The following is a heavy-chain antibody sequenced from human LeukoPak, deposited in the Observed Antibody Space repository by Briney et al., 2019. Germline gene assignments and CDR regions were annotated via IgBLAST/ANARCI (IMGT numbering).Heavy chain of an antibody. CDR1: GGSISSSSYY. V-gene: IGHV4-39*07. CDR2: IYYSGST. CDR3: ARGRRRGFIDDY. D-gene: IGHD1-26*01. Sequence: SETLSLTCTVSGGSISSSSYYWGWIRQPPGKGLEWIGSIYYSGSTYYNPSLKSRVTISVDTSKNQFSLKLSSVTAADTAVYYCARGRRRGFIDDYWGQGTLVTVSS. J-gene: IGHJ4*02.